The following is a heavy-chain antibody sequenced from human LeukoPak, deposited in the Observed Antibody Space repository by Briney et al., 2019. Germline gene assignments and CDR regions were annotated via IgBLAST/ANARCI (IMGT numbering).Heavy chain of an antibody. CDR1: RFTFSSYA. CDR2: ISGSGGST. Sequence: GGSLRLSCAASRFTFSSYAMSGVRQAPGKGLVWFSAISGSGGSTYYADSVKGRFTISRDNSKNTLYLQMNSLRAEDTAVYYCAKEGQLWSWLLFDYWGQGTLVTVSS. V-gene: IGHV3-23*01. D-gene: IGHD5-18*01. J-gene: IGHJ4*02. CDR3: AKEGQLWSWLLFDY.